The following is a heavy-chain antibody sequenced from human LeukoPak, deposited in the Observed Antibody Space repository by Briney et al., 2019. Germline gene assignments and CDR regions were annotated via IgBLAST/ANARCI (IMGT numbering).Heavy chain of an antibody. CDR2: INPNSGGT. V-gene: IGHV1-2*02. Sequence: ASVKVSCKASGYTFTGYYMHWVRQAPGQGLEWMGWINPNSGGTNYAQKFQGRVTMTGDTSISTAYMELSRLRSDDTAVYYCARDDSSGYYYFDYWGQGTLVTVSS. D-gene: IGHD3-22*01. CDR3: ARDDSSGYYYFDY. J-gene: IGHJ4*02. CDR1: GYTFTGYY.